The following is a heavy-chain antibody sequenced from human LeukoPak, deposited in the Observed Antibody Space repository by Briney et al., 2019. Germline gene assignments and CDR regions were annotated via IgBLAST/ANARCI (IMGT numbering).Heavy chain of an antibody. V-gene: IGHV3-23*01. CDR2: ISASGDVT. J-gene: IGHJ5*02. D-gene: IGHD1-26*01. CDR1: RFSFSTYP. CDR3: ARGIVGATRFINWFDP. Sequence: PGGSLRLSCAASRFSFSTYPMGWVRRAPGKGLEWVSGISASGDVTFHADPVKGRFTISRDNSRNTLYLQMNSLRAGDTAVYYCARGIVGATRFINWFDPWGQGTLVTVSS.